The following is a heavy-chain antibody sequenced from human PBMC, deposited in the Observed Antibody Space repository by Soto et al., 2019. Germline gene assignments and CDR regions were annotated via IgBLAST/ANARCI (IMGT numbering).Heavy chain of an antibody. V-gene: IGHV4-59*10. J-gene: IGHJ4*02. CDR2: IYNGGIP. CDR1: GGSINTDN. D-gene: IGHD3-22*01. Sequence: PSETLSLTCAVSGGSINTDNWWSWIRQPAGKGLEWIGRIYNGGIPLIHPSLESRVALSLDTSKNQFSLTLSSVTAADTAIYYCASQDYDKSVYYFDYWGRGTLVTVSS. CDR3: ASQDYDKSVYYFDY.